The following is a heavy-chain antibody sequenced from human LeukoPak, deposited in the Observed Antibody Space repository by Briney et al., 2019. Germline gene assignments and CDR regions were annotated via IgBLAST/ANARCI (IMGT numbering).Heavy chain of an antibody. Sequence: ASVKVSCKASGGTFSSYAISWVRQAPGQGLEWMGWVSAYNGDTNYAQKVQGRVTMTTDTSTSTGYMELRSLRSDDTAVYYCCRGSYYDYWGQGTLVTVSS. J-gene: IGHJ4*02. CDR2: VSAYNGDT. CDR3: CRGSYYDY. CDR1: GGTFSSYA. V-gene: IGHV1-18*01. D-gene: IGHD1-26*01.